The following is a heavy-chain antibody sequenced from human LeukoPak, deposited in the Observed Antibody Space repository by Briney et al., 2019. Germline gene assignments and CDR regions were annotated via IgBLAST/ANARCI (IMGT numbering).Heavy chain of an antibody. CDR3: ARTIHEWGWFDP. CDR2: IYPSGST. J-gene: IGHJ5*02. V-gene: IGHV4-4*07. D-gene: IGHD2-8*01. CDR1: GGSITTDY. Sequence: PSETLSLTCTVSGGSITTDYWNWIRQPAGKGLEWVGLIYPSGSTKYNPFLKSRVTISLDKSKNQFSLKLSSVTAADTALYYCARTIHEWGWFDPWGQGTLVTVSS.